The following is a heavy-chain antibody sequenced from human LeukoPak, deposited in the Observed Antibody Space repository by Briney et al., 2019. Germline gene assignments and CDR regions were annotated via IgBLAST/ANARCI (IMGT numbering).Heavy chain of an antibody. J-gene: IGHJ4*02. Sequence: SGGSLRLSCAASGFTFSDNYMSWIRQAPGKGLECLSYISSSSSYTNYADSVKGRFTISRDNAKNSLYLQMNSLRAEDTAVYYCARLYTYGESFDYWGQGTLVTVSS. V-gene: IGHV3-11*03. D-gene: IGHD5-18*01. CDR2: ISSSSSYT. CDR1: GFTFSDNY. CDR3: ARLYTYGESFDY.